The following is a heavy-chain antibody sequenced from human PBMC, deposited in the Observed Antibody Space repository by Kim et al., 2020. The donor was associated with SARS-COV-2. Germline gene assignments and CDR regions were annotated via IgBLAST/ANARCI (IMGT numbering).Heavy chain of an antibody. CDR1: GGSISSGGYY. Sequence: SETLSLTCTVSGGSISSGGYYWSWIRQHPGKGLEWIGYIYYSGSTYYNPSLKSRVTISVDTSKNQFSLKLSSVTAADTAVYYCAREVGYSGSCIDYWGQGTLVTVSS. V-gene: IGHV4-31*03. J-gene: IGHJ4*02. CDR3: AREVGYSGSCIDY. D-gene: IGHD1-26*01. CDR2: IYYSGST.